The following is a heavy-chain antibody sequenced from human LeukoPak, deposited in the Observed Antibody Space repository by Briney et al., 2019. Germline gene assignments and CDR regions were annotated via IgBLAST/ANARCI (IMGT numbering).Heavy chain of an antibody. V-gene: IGHV3-21*01. J-gene: IGHJ5*02. Sequence: GGSLRLSCAASGFTFSSYSMNWVSQAPGKGLEWVSSISSSSSYIYYADSVKGRFTISRDNAKNSLYLQMNSLRAEDTAVYYCARRGWQQLEPFDPWGQGTLVTVSS. CDR3: ARRGWQQLEPFDP. D-gene: IGHD6-13*01. CDR1: GFTFSSYS. CDR2: ISSSSSYI.